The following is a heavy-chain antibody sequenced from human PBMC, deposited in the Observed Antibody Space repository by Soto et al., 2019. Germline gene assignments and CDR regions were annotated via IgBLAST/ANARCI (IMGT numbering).Heavy chain of an antibody. CDR3: AKVVVGAPRHPDFDS. Sequence: PSETLSLTCTVSGGSINNGDYFWGWIRQPPGKGLEWIGSVYHSGTTNYNPSFKSRVTISVDTSKNQFSLNLRSVTAADTAVYYCAKVVVGAPRHPDFDSWGQGTLVTVSS. CDR2: VYHSGTT. V-gene: IGHV4-39*01. J-gene: IGHJ4*02. CDR1: GGSINNGDYF. D-gene: IGHD2-15*01.